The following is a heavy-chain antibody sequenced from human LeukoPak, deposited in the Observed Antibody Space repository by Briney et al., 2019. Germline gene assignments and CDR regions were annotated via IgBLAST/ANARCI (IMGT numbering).Heavy chain of an antibody. CDR3: AKGPYSGYDFDAFDI. CDR1: GFTFSSYA. D-gene: IGHD5-12*01. Sequence: TGGSLRLSCAASGFTFSSYAMSWVRQAPGKGLEWVSAISGSGGSTYYADSVKGRFTISRDDSKNTLYLQMNSLRAEDTAVYYCAKGPYSGYDFDAFDIWGQGTMVTVSS. CDR2: ISGSGGST. V-gene: IGHV3-23*01. J-gene: IGHJ3*02.